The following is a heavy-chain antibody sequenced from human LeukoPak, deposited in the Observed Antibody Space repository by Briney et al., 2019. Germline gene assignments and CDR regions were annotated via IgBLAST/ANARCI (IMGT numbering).Heavy chain of an antibody. CDR1: GGSISSYY. V-gene: IGHV4-4*07. J-gene: IGHJ3*02. Sequence: PSETLSLTCTVSGGSISSYYWSWIRQPAGKGLEWIGRIYTSGSTNYNPSLKSRVTMSVDTSKNQFSLRLSSVTAADTAVYYCAGGTYYYGSGSYYPHDAFDIWGQGTMVTVSS. CDR2: IYTSGST. CDR3: AGGTYYYGSGSYYPHDAFDI. D-gene: IGHD3-10*01.